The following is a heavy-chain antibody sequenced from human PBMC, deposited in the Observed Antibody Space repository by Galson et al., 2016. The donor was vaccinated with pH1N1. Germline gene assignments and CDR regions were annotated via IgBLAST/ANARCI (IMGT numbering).Heavy chain of an antibody. CDR2: ISGYNGNT. D-gene: IGHD3-22*01. J-gene: IGHJ4*02. CDR3: AKGTLPGYYDY. Sequence: SVKVSCKASGYMFSTYGINWVRKAPGQGPEWMGRISGYNGNTIYAQKFQARISMTIDKSTITVYMDLRSLRFDDTAVYYCAKGTLPGYYDYWGQGTLVTFSS. V-gene: IGHV1-18*01. CDR1: GYMFSTYG.